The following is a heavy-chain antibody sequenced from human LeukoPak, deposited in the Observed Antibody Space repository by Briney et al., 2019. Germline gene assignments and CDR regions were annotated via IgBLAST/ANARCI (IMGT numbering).Heavy chain of an antibody. D-gene: IGHD3-9*01. Sequence: GSSVKVSCKASGGTFSSYAISWVRQAPGQGLEWMGGIIPIFGTANYAQKFQGRVTITADESTSTAYMELSSLRSEDTAVYYCARVLPSNILTGYFDYWGQGTLVTVSS. J-gene: IGHJ4*02. V-gene: IGHV1-69*01. CDR2: IIPIFGTA. CDR3: ARVLPSNILTGYFDY. CDR1: GGTFSSYA.